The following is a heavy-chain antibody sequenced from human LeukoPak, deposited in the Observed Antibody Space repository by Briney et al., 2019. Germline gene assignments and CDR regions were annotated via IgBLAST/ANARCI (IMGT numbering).Heavy chain of an antibody. J-gene: IGHJ5*02. CDR1: GCSISSYY. CDR2: IYTSGSS. V-gene: IGHV4-4*07. CDR3: ARESRCAFPGAIDWFDP. D-gene: IGHD2-2*02. Sequence: AGTLSLTCPVSGCSISSYYWSWIRQPAGKGLAWIGRIYTSGSSNYKPSLKSGVTMSVDTSKNQFSLKLRSVTAADTAVDYCARESRCAFPGAIDWFDPWGEGTLVTVSS.